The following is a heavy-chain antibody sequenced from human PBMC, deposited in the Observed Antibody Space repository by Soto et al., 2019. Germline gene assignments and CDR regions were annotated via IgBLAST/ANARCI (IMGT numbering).Heavy chain of an antibody. CDR1: GYTFTDYG. J-gene: IGHJ6*02. CDR3: ARDLEYYYDSRGNYYYHYGLDV. D-gene: IGHD3-22*01. Sequence: QVELVESGAEVKKPGASVKVSCKAYGYTFTDYGISWVRQAPGQGLEWMGWISGYNGNTKYAQKFQGRVTMTTDTPTNTAYMELRSLRSDDTAVYYCARDLEYYYDSRGNYYYHYGLDVWGQGTTVTVS. V-gene: IGHV1-18*04. CDR2: ISGYNGNT.